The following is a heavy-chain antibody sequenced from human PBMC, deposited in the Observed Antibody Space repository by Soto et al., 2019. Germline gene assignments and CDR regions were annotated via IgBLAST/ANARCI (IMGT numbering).Heavy chain of an antibody. J-gene: IGHJ5*02. CDR2: ISYDGSNK. CDR1: GFTFSSYA. Sequence: GGSLRLSCAASGFTFSSYAMHWVRQAPGKGLEWVAVISYDGSNKYYADSVKGRFTISRDNSKNTLYLQMNSLRAEDTAVYYCARDENGWFDPWGQGTLVTVSS. V-gene: IGHV3-30-3*01. CDR3: ARDENGWFDP.